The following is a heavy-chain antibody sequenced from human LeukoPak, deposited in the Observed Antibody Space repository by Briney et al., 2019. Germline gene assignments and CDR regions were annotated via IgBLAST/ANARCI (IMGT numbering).Heavy chain of an antibody. D-gene: IGHD6-19*01. V-gene: IGHV3-30*02. CDR2: IRYDGGNK. CDR1: GFTFSTYG. J-gene: IGHJ3*02. CDR3: ARGRVGQWLVDAFDI. Sequence: PGGSLRLSCAASGFTFSTYGMHWVRQAPGKGLEWVAFIRYDGGNKYYADSVKGRFTISRDNSKNTLFLQVNSLRAEDTAVYYCARGRVGQWLVDAFDIWGQGTMVTVSS.